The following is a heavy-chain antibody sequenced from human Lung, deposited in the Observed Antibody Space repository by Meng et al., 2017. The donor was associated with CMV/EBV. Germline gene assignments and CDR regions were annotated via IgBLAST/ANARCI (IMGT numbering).Heavy chain of an antibody. V-gene: IGHV4-39*01. D-gene: IGHD2-2*02. CDR3: ARSPRGGCGSTSCYTERPFDY. CDR1: GGSISSSSYY. CDR2: IYYSGST. J-gene: IGHJ4*02. Sequence: SETLSLTCTVSGGSISSSSYYWGWIRQPPGKGLEWIGTIYYSGSTYYNPSLKSRVTISVDTSKNQFSLKLTSVTAADTAVYYCARSPRGGCGSTSCYTERPFDYWGRGTLVXVSS.